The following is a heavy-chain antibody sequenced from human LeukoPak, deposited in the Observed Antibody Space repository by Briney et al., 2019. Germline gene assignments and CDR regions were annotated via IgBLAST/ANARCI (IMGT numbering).Heavy chain of an antibody. CDR1: GFTFDDYG. CDR3: ARVGVTYYYGSGSYSGRGAPDY. D-gene: IGHD3-10*01. V-gene: IGHV3-20*04. CDR2: INWNGGST. Sequence: GGSLRLSCAASGFTFDDYGMSWVRQAPGKGLVWVSGINWNGGSTGYADSVKGRFTISRDNAKNSLYLQMNSLRAEDTALYYCARVGVTYYYGSGSYSGRGAPDYRGQGTLVTVSS. J-gene: IGHJ4*02.